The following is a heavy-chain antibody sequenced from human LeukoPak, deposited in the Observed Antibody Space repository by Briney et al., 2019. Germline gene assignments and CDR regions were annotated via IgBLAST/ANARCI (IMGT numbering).Heavy chain of an antibody. CDR2: ISAYNGNA. V-gene: IGHV1-18*01. D-gene: IGHD2-2*01. J-gene: IGHJ4*02. Sequence: ASVKVSCKASGYTFTNYGISWVRQAPGQGLEWMGWISAYNGNANYAQKLQGRVTMTTDTSTSTAYMELRSLRSDDTAVYYCARVWEYCRSTSCPDYWGQGTLVTVSS. CDR3: ARVWEYCRSTSCPDY. CDR1: GYTFTNYG.